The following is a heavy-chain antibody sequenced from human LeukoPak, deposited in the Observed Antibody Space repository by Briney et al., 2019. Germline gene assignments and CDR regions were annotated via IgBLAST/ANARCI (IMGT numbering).Heavy chain of an antibody. J-gene: IGHJ5*02. D-gene: IGHD2-2*02. CDR2: IIPIFGAA. CDR1: GGTFSSYA. Sequence: SVKVSCKASGGTFSSYAVSWVRQAPGQGLEWMGGIIPIFGAANYAQKFQGRVTITADGSTSTAYMELSSLRSEDTAVYYCARDRPGRYCSTISCYSASPFDPWGQGTLVTVSS. V-gene: IGHV1-69*13. CDR3: ARDRPGRYCSTISCYSASPFDP.